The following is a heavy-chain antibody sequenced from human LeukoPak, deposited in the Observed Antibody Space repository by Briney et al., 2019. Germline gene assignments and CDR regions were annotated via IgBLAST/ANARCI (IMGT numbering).Heavy chain of an antibody. J-gene: IGHJ4*02. D-gene: IGHD3-10*01. CDR3: ARDKRSRWFGESTYYFDY. CDR2: ISYDGSNK. CDR1: GFTFSSYA. Sequence: PGRSLRLSCAASGFTFSSYAMHWVRQAPGKGLEWVAVISYDGSNKYYADSVKGRFTISRDNAKNSLYLQMNSLRAEDTAVYYCARDKRSRWFGESTYYFDYWGQGTLVTVSS. V-gene: IGHV3-30-3*01.